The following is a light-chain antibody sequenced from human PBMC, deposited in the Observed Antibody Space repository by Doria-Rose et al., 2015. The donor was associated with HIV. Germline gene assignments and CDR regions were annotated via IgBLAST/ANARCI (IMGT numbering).Light chain of an antibody. CDR1: QSFSSTY. V-gene: IGKV3-20*01. J-gene: IGKJ1*01. Sequence: TQSPGTLSLSPGERATLSCRASQSFSSTYLAWYQQKPGQDPSLLIYAGSTRATGIPDKFSASGSGTDFTLTINRLEPEDFALYYCHQYGTSWTFGQGTKVEI. CDR3: HQYGTSWT. CDR2: AGS.